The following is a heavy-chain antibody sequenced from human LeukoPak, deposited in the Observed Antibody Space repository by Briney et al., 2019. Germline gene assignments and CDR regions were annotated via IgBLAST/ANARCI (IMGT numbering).Heavy chain of an antibody. J-gene: IGHJ2*01. CDR3: ASTTGDLDYWYFDL. CDR2: ISGSGSGGIT. Sequence: GGSLRLSCAASGFTFSTYAMSWVRQVPGKGLEWVSAISGSGSGGITYYADSVKGRFTISRDNSKNTLYLQMNSLRAEDTALYYCASTTGDLDYWYFDLWGRGTLVTVSS. V-gene: IGHV3-23*01. CDR1: GFTFSTYA. D-gene: IGHD1-1*01.